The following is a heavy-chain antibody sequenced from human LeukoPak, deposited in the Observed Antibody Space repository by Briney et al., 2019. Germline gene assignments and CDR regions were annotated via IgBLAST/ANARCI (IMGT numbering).Heavy chain of an antibody. J-gene: IGHJ4*02. V-gene: IGHV1-18*01. Sequence: ASVKVSCKASGYTFTSYGISWVRQAPGQGLEWMGWISAYNGNTNYAQKLQGRVTMTTDTSTSTAYMELRSLRSDDTAVYYCARANNDSWSGYPIDYWGQGTLVTVSS. CDR2: ISAYNGNT. D-gene: IGHD3-3*01. CDR3: ARANNDSWSGYPIDY. CDR1: GYTFTSYG.